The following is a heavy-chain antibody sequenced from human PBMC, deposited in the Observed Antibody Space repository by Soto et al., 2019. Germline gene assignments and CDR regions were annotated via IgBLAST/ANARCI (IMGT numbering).Heavy chain of an antibody. V-gene: IGHV4-31*03. J-gene: IGHJ3*02. CDR2: IYYSGST. CDR3: AREDYGDYVGDAFDI. D-gene: IGHD4-17*01. Sequence: SETLSLTCTVSGGYISSGGYYWSWIRQHPGKGLEWIGYIYYSGSTYYNPSLKSRVTISVDTSKNQFSLKLSSVTAADTAVYYCAREDYGDYVGDAFDIWGQGTMVTVSS. CDR1: GGYISSGGYY.